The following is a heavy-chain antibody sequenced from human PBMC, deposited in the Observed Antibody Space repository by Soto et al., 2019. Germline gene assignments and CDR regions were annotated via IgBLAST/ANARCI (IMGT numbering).Heavy chain of an antibody. CDR1: GFTFSSYA. D-gene: IGHD2-15*01. V-gene: IGHV3-23*01. Sequence: PGGSLRLSCAASGFTFSSYAMSWVRQAPGKGLAWVSGISVSGGSTYYADSVKGRFTISRDNSKNKLYLQMNSLRAEDTAVYYCEVLGGPMDYWGQGTLVTVSS. CDR2: ISVSGGST. CDR3: EVLGGPMDY. J-gene: IGHJ4*02.